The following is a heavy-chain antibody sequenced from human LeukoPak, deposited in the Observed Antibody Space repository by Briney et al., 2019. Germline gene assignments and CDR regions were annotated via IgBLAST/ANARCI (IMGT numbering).Heavy chain of an antibody. V-gene: IGHV3-21*01. Sequence: GGSLRLSCAASGFTFSSYSMNWVRQAPGKGLEWVSSISSSSSYIYYADSVKGRFTISRDNAKNSLYLQMNSLRAEDTAVYYCARAQAMVKGNHYYYMDVWGKGTTVTVSS. D-gene: IGHD5-18*01. CDR3: ARAQAMVKGNHYYYMDV. CDR2: ISSSSSYI. CDR1: GFTFSSYS. J-gene: IGHJ6*03.